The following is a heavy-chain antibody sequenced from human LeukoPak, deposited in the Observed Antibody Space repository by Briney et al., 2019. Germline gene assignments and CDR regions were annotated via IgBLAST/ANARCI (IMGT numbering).Heavy chain of an antibody. J-gene: IGHJ4*02. D-gene: IGHD1-26*01. CDR1: RFTFSSYE. CDR3: ARGPSTAGSIDY. V-gene: IGHV3-48*03. CDR2: ISSSASSI. Sequence: HGGSLRLSCAASRFTFSSYEMNWVRQAPGKGLEWVSYISSSASSIYSADSVKGRFTISRDNAKNSLYLQMTSLRAEDTAVYYCARGPSTAGSIDYWGQGTLVTVSS.